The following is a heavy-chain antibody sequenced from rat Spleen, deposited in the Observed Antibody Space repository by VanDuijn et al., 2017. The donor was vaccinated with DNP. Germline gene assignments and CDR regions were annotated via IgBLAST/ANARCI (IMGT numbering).Heavy chain of an antibody. CDR2: INYDGTRT. CDR1: GFTFSNYD. CDR3: TKDAFDY. J-gene: IGHJ2*01. Sequence: EVQLVESGGGLVQPGRSMKLSCAAAGFTFSNYDMAWVRQAPKKGLEWVATINYDGTRTYYRDSVKGRFTISRDNAKNSQYLQMESLRSEDTATYYCTKDAFDYWGQGVMVTVSS. V-gene: IGHV5-20*01.